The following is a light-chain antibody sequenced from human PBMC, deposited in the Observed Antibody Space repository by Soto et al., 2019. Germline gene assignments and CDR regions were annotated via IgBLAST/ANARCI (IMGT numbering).Light chain of an antibody. CDR2: DVS. CDR3: QQYNGYSRK. CDR1: QSIGDS. V-gene: IGKV1-5*01. Sequence: DIQMTQSPSTLSASVGDRVTITCRASQSIGDSLAWYQQKPGKAPYLLISDVSSLERGVPSRFSGSGSGTEFTLTSSSMQPDDFATFYCQQYNGYSRKFGQGTKVDIK. J-gene: IGKJ1*01.